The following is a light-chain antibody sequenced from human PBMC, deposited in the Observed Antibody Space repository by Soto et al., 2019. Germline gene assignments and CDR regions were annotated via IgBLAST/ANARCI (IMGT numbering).Light chain of an antibody. J-gene: IGKJ2*01. Sequence: EIVMTQSPATQSLSPGERVTLSCRASQSVSSNLAWYQQKPGQAPRLLIYGASTRATGIPARFSGSRSGTEFTLTISSLQSEDFAVYYCQQYNNWPPYTFGQGTKLEIK. CDR1: QSVSSN. V-gene: IGKV3-15*01. CDR2: GAS. CDR3: QQYNNWPPYT.